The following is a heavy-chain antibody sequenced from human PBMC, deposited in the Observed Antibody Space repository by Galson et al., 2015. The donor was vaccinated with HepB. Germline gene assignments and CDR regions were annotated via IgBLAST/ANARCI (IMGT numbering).Heavy chain of an antibody. CDR2: ISSNGGST. CDR1: GFTFSSYA. J-gene: IGHJ4*02. D-gene: IGHD3-10*01. CDR3: VNGVRGVIINYFDY. V-gene: IGHV3-64D*06. Sequence: SLRLSCAASGFTFSSYAMHWVRQAPGKGLEYVSAISSNGGSTYYADSVKGRFTISRDNSKNTLYLQMSSLRAEDTAVYYCVNGVRGVIINYFDYWGQGTLVTVSS.